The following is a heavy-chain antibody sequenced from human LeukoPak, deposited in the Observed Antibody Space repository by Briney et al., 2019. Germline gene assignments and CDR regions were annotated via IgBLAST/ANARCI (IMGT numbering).Heavy chain of an antibody. CDR1: GFTFNIYA. CDR3: ARGGGVEAAMALDY. D-gene: IGHD5-18*01. J-gene: IGHJ4*02. Sequence: GGSLRLSCAASGFTFNIYAMHWVRQAPGQGLEWVAIIYYDGSVKYYADSVKGRFTISRDNSKNTVSLIMNRLGADDTAVYYCARGGGVEAAMALDYWGQGTLVAVSS. CDR2: IYYDGSVK. V-gene: IGHV3-33*01.